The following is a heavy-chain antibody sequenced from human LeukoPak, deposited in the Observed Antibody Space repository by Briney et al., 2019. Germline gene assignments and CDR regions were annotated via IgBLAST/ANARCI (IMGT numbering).Heavy chain of an antibody. J-gene: IGHJ4*02. CDR3: AKTQGYFDF. V-gene: IGHV3-23*01. CDR2: ISGSGGTT. CDR1: GFTFSNYG. Sequence: GGSLRLSCAASGFTFSNYGMTWVRQAPGKGLEWVSGISGSGGTTYEADSVKGRFTVSRDNSKNILYLTMNSLRAEDTAVYFCAKTQGYFDFWGQGTLVTVS.